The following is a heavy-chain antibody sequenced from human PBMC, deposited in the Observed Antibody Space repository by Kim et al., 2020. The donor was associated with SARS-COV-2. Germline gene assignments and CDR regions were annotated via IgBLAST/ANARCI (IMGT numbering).Heavy chain of an antibody. CDR3: ARDSGITMIVVVAEYFDL. J-gene: IGHJ2*01. CDR1: GASINNYY. Sequence: SETLSLICTVSGASINNYYWSWLRQPAGKGLEWIGRIFPSGSTDYSPSLKSRVTMSIDTSKKQFSLKLRSVTAADTAVYYCARDSGITMIVVVAEYFDLWGRGTLVTVSS. D-gene: IGHD3-22*01. CDR2: IFPSGST. V-gene: IGHV4-4*07.